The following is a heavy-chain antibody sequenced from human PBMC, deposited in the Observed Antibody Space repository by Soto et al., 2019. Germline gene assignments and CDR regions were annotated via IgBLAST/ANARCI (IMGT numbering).Heavy chain of an antibody. D-gene: IGHD2-21*01. J-gene: IGHJ4*02. CDR2: ITGGGNT. V-gene: IGHV3-23*01. CDR3: AKDAVYNDGLWLVSD. CDR1: GFSFNYA. Sequence: DVQLLESGGGLVQPGGSLRLSCVVSGFSFNYAIIWVRQAPGKGQEGVSGITGGGNTEYAASVKGRFTISRDNSKNTVYLQMNSLRAEDTAMYYCAKDAVYNDGLWLVSDWGQGTLVTVS.